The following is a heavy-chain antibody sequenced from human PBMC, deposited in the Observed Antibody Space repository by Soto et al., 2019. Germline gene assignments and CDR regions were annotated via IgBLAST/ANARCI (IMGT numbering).Heavy chain of an antibody. J-gene: IGHJ6*03. CDR1: GGAFSGYY. CDR3: ARAHIFPPNFYFMEV. V-gene: IGHV4-34*01. CDR2: KEHGGST. Sequence: SETLSLTCAVYGGAFSGYYGTWVRQTPGKGLEWIGEKEHGGSTTYNPSLQSRVSISLDLVRKQVSLQLTSVTGADPATFSCARAHIFPPNFYFMEVGGKGPTVTVSS.